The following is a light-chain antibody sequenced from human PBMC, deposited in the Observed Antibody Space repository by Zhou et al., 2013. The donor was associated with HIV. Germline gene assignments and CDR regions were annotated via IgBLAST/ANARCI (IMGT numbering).Light chain of an antibody. Sequence: DIQMTQSPSSLSASIGDRVTISCRTSQTISGFLNWYQQIPGKAPKLLIFATSTLQSGVPSRFTGSGSGTDFALTINSLQPEDFATYYCQQSYTTPITFGQGTRLEIK. V-gene: IGKV1-39*01. CDR2: ATS. CDR3: QQSYTTPIT. CDR1: QTISGF. J-gene: IGKJ5*01.